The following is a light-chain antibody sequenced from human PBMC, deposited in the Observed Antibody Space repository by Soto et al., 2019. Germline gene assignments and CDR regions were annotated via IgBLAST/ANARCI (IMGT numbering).Light chain of an antibody. Sequence: QSVLTQPPSVSGSPGQSVTISCTGTSSDVGSYDRVSWYQQPPGTAPKLMIYEVSNLPSGVPDRFSGSKSGNTASLTISGLQAEDEADYYCSSYTSSSTVVFGPGTKLTVL. CDR1: SSDVGSYDR. J-gene: IGLJ1*01. CDR3: SSYTSSSTVV. CDR2: EVS. V-gene: IGLV2-18*02.